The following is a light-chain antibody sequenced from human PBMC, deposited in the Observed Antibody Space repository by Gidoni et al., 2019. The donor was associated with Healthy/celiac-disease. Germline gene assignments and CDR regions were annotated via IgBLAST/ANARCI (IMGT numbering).Light chain of an antibody. CDR1: QSVSSY. V-gene: IGKV3-11*01. Sequence: EIVLTQSPATLSLSPGGRATLSCRASQSVSSYLAWYQQKPGQAPRLLIYDASNRATGIPARFSGSGSVTDFSLTISSLEPEDFAVYYCQQRSNWPPTTFGGGTKVEIK. J-gene: IGKJ4*01. CDR3: QQRSNWPPTT. CDR2: DAS.